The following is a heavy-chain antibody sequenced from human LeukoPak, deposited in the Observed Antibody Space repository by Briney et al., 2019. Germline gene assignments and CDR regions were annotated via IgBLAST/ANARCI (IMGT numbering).Heavy chain of an antibody. D-gene: IGHD6-19*01. CDR1: GFTFSSYG. J-gene: IGHJ6*03. CDR2: ISGSGGST. Sequence: GGSLRLSCAASGFTFSSYGMSWVRQAPGKGLEWVSAISGSGGSTYYADSVKGRFTISRDNSKNTLYLQMNSLRAEDTAVYYCAKRATYSSGWSYLYYMDVWGKGTTVTISS. V-gene: IGHV3-23*01. CDR3: AKRATYSSGWSYLYYMDV.